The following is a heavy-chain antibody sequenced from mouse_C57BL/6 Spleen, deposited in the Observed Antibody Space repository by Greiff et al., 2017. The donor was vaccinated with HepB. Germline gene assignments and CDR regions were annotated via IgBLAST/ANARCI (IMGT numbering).Heavy chain of an antibody. D-gene: IGHD4-1*01. Sequence: EVQLQQSGPELVKPGASVKISCKASGYTFTDYYMNWVKQSHGKSLEWIGDINPNNGGTSYNQKFKGKATLTVDKSSSTAYMELRSLTSEDSAVYYCARRANWPFAYWGQGTLVTVSA. CDR1: GYTFTDYY. V-gene: IGHV1-26*01. CDR3: ARRANWPFAY. J-gene: IGHJ3*01. CDR2: INPNNGGT.